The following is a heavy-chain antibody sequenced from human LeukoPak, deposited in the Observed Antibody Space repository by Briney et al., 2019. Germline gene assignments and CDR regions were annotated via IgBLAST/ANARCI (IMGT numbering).Heavy chain of an antibody. V-gene: IGHV3-23*01. CDR2: ISGSGGST. CDR1: GFTFSSYA. D-gene: IGHD2-2*01. Sequence: GGSLRLSCAASGFTFSSYAMSWVRQAPGKGLEWVSAISGSGGSTYYADSVKGRFTISRDNSKNTLYLQMNSLRAEDTAVYYCARRRCSSTSCYSSGMDVWGQGTTVTVSS. CDR3: ARRRCSSTSCYSSGMDV. J-gene: IGHJ6*02.